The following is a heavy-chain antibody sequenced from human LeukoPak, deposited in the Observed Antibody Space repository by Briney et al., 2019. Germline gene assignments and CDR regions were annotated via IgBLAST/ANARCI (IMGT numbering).Heavy chain of an antibody. J-gene: IGHJ6*02. CDR1: GFIFSNYA. CDR3: AKVPYSDYGSGRPPFMDV. CDR2: LSNTGIDT. Sequence: PGGSLRLSCAASGFIFSNYAMSWVRQAPGKGLEWVSTLSNTGIDTYYADSVKGRFTISRDNYENTLFLQMNYLRAEDTAIYYRAKVPYSDYGSGRPPFMDVWGQGTTVAVS. V-gene: IGHV3-23*01. D-gene: IGHD3-10*01.